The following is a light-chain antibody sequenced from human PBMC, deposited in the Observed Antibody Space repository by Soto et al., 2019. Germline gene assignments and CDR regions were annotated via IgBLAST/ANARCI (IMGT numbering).Light chain of an antibody. CDR2: GAS. CDR3: HQFKDWPRT. V-gene: IGKV3-15*01. CDR1: QSVSSD. Sequence: EVVMTQSPATLSGSPGERATLSCRASQSVSSDIAWYQQKPGQAPRLHIYGASTRATGIPDRFSGSGSGTEFTLTISSLQSEDFAVYYCHQFKDWPRTVGQGTKVEIK. J-gene: IGKJ1*01.